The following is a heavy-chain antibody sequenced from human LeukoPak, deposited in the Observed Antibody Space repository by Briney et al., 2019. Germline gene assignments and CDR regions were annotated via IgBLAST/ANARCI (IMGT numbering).Heavy chain of an antibody. V-gene: IGHV3-23*01. Sequence: GGSLRLSCAASGFTFDDYAMHWVRQAPGKGLEWVSTISGSGGSTYYADSVKGRFTISRDNSKNTLYLHMNNLRAEDTAVYYCAKVFPYYDSSGRYFDYWGQGTLVTVSS. CDR2: ISGSGGST. J-gene: IGHJ4*02. CDR1: GFTFDDYA. CDR3: AKVFPYYDSSGRYFDY. D-gene: IGHD3-22*01.